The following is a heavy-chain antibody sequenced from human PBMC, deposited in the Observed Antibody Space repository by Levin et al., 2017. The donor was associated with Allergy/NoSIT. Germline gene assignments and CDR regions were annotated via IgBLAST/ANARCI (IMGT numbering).Heavy chain of an antibody. V-gene: IGHV3-53*01. CDR2: IYSGGST. Sequence: GGSLRLSCAASGFSVSSNYMSWVRQAPGKGLEWVSVIYSGGSTYYADSVRGRFTISRDNSNNTLYLQLNSLRVEDTAVYSCGRTSSYWGQGTLVTVSS. D-gene: IGHD6-6*01. J-gene: IGHJ4*02. CDR1: GFSVSSNY. CDR3: GRTSSY.